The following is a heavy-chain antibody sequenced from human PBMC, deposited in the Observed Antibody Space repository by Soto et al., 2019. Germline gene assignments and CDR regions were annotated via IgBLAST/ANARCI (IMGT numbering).Heavy chain of an antibody. J-gene: IGHJ3*02. CDR1: GYTFTSNG. CDR3: AIDRAHGFDI. CDR2: ISADKGNT. Sequence: QVQLVQSGAEVKKPGASVKVSCKASGYTFTSNGISWVRQAPGQGLEWMGGISADKGNTNYAQKLQGRVTMTRDTSTRTVYTELRSLRSEDTAGYFCAIDRAHGFDIWGQGTMVTVSS. V-gene: IGHV1-18*01.